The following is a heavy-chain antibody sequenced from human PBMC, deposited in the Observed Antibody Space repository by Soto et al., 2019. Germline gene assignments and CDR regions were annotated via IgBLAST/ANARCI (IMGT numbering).Heavy chain of an antibody. Sequence: VESLKISCNGSGYSFTSYWISWVGQMPGKGLEWMGRIDPSDSYTNYSPSFQGHVTISADKSISTAYLQWSSLKASDTAMYYCARHPGADIVVVPAARGFDPWGQGTLVTVSS. J-gene: IGHJ5*02. CDR3: ARHPGADIVVVPAARGFDP. CDR2: IDPSDSYT. V-gene: IGHV5-10-1*01. CDR1: GYSFTSYW. D-gene: IGHD2-2*01.